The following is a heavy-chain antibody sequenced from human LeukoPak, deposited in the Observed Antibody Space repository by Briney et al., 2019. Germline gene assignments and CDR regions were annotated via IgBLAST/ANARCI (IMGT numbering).Heavy chain of an antibody. CDR1: GGTFSSYA. V-gene: IGHV1-69*13. Sequence: SVKVSCKASGGTFSSYAISWVRQAPGQGLEWTGGIIPIFGTANYAQKFQGRVTITADESTSTAYMELSSLRSEDTAVYYCARGSSTFGGVIPKYYWGQGTLVTVSS. CDR3: ARGSSTFGGVIPKYY. J-gene: IGHJ4*02. D-gene: IGHD3-16*02. CDR2: IIPIFGTA.